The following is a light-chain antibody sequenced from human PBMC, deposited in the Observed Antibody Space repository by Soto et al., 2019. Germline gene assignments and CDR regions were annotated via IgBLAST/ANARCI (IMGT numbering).Light chain of an antibody. CDR1: QSVSTW. CDR3: QQYNVHSPWT. Sequence: DMQMTQSPSTLSASVGDRVSITWRASQSVSTWLAWYQQKPGKVAQLLIFKASTLESGVTPRFSGSGSGTEFTLTITSLQPDDCAAYYCQQYNVHSPWTFGQGTKVEIK. CDR2: KAS. V-gene: IGKV1-5*03. J-gene: IGKJ1*01.